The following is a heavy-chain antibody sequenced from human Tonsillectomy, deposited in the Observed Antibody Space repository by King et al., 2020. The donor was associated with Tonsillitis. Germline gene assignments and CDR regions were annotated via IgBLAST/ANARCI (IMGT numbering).Heavy chain of an antibody. D-gene: IGHD1-7*01. CDR1: GGTFSSYA. CDR3: ARSPTRELVFDY. CDR2: IIPIFGTE. Sequence: QLVQSGAEVKKPGSSVKVSCKASGGTFSSYAISWVRQAPGQGLEWMGGIIPIFGTENYAQKFQGRVTITADESTSTAYVELSSLRSEDTAVYYCARSPTRELVFDYWGQGTLVTVSS. V-gene: IGHV1-69*12. J-gene: IGHJ4*02.